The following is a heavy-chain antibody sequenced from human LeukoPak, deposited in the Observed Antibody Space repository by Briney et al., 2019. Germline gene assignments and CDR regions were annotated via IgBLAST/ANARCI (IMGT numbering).Heavy chain of an antibody. J-gene: IGHJ4*02. V-gene: IGHV1-8*01. D-gene: IGHD3-10*01. CDR2: MNPNSGNT. CDR1: GYTFTSYD. Sequence: GASVKVSCKASGYTFTSYDINWVRQATGQGLEWMGWMNPNSGNTGYAQKFQGRVTMTRNTSISTAYMELSSLRSEDTAVYYCAREEALLWFGELLRTLDYWGQGTLVIVSS. CDR3: AREEALLWFGELLRTLDY.